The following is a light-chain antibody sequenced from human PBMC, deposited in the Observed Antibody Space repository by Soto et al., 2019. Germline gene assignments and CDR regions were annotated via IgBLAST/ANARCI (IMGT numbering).Light chain of an antibody. CDR2: PAP. Sequence: DIQMTQSPSAMSASVGDRVTITCRASQDISNSLAWLQQRPGKVPKRLIYPAPSLQSGVPSRFSGSRSGTDFTLTISRLQPEDFATYYCLQHKTFPWTFGQGTKVEIK. CDR1: QDISNS. CDR3: LQHKTFPWT. V-gene: IGKV1-17*03. J-gene: IGKJ1*01.